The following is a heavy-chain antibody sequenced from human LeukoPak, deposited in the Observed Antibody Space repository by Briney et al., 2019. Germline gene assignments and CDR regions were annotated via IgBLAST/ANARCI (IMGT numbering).Heavy chain of an antibody. D-gene: IGHD3-3*01. Sequence: SETLSLTCAVYGGSFSGYYWSWIRQPPGKGLEWIGEINHSGSTNYNPSLKSRVTISVDTSKNQFSLKLSSVTAADTAVYYCARGVGLGFLKWFNNWFDPWGQGTLVTVSS. CDR1: GGSFSGYY. J-gene: IGHJ5*02. CDR3: ARGVGLGFLKWFNNWFDP. CDR2: INHSGST. V-gene: IGHV4-34*01.